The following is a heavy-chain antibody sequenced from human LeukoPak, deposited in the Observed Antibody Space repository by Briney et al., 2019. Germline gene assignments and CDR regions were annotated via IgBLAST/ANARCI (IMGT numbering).Heavy chain of an antibody. J-gene: IGHJ4*02. CDR1: GYTFTSYD. CDR3: ASFSGYGSSGYYQTVDY. Sequence: ASVKVSCKASGYTFTSYDMHWVRQAPGEGLEWMGIINPSGGSTSYAQKFQGRVTMTRDTSTSTVYMELSSLRSEDTAVYYCASFSGYGSSGYYQTVDYWGQGTLVTVSS. D-gene: IGHD3-22*01. V-gene: IGHV1-46*01. CDR2: INPSGGST.